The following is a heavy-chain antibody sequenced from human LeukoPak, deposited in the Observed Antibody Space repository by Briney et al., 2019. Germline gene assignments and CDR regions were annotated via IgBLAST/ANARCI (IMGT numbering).Heavy chain of an antibody. D-gene: IGHD6-19*01. CDR2: INHSGST. CDR3: ARGGIAVAGIFY. CDR1: GGSISSSNW. J-gene: IGHJ4*02. Sequence: SGTLSLTCAVSGGSISSSNWWSWVRQPPGKGLEWIGEINHSGSTNYNPSLKSRVTISVDTSKNQFSLKLSSVTAADTAVYYCARGGIAVAGIFYWGQGTLVTVSS. V-gene: IGHV4-4*02.